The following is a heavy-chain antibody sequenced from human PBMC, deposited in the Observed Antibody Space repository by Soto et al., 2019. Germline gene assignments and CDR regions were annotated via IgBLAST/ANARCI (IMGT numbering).Heavy chain of an antibody. Sequence: ASVKVSCKVSGYTLTELSMHWVRQAPGKGQEWMGGFDPEDGETIYAQKFQGRVTMTEDTSTDTAYMELSSLRYEDTAVYYCAVAYPYYDYLWGSYRFVDYWGQGTLVTVSS. D-gene: IGHD3-16*02. CDR1: GYTLTELS. CDR2: FDPEDGET. J-gene: IGHJ4*02. CDR3: AVAYPYYDYLWGSYRFVDY. V-gene: IGHV1-24*01.